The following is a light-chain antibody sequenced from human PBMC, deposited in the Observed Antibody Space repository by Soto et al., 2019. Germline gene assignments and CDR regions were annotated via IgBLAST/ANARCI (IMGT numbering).Light chain of an antibody. J-gene: IGLJ2*01. CDR2: EVS. V-gene: IGLV2-14*01. CDR3: SSYRTSTYVV. CDR1: SSDVGGYNY. Sequence: QSALTQPASVSGSPGQSMTISCTGTSSDVGGYNYVSWYQQHPGKAPKLMIYEVSNRPSGVSNRFSGSKSGNTASLTISGLQAEDEADYYCSSYRTSTYVVFGGGTKLTVL.